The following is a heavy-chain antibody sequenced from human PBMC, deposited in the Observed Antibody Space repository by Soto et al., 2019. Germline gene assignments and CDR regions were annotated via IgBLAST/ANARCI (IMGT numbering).Heavy chain of an antibody. V-gene: IGHV1-24*01. D-gene: IGHD6-13*01. Sequence: QVQLVQSGAEVKKPGASVKVSCKVSGYTLTELSMHWVRQAPGKGLEWMGGFDPEDGETIYAQKFQGRVTMTEDTSTDTAYMGLSSLRSEDTAVYYCATGSYGSSSLRRRVSWFDPWGQGTLVTVSS. CDR2: FDPEDGET. CDR3: ATGSYGSSSLRRRVSWFDP. CDR1: GYTLTELS. J-gene: IGHJ5*02.